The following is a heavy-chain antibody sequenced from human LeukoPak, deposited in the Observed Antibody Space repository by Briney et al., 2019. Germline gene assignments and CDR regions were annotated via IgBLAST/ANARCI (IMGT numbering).Heavy chain of an antibody. J-gene: IGHJ6*03. CDR1: GYTFTGYY. Sequence: GASVKVSCKASGYTFTGYYMHWVRQAPGQGLEWMGWINPNSGGTNYAQMFQGRVTMTRDTSISTAYMELSRLRSDDTAVYYCARFGKVYPASRYYYYMDVWGKGTTVTVSS. D-gene: IGHD3-10*01. CDR3: ARFGKVYPASRYYYYMDV. CDR2: INPNSGGT. V-gene: IGHV1-2*02.